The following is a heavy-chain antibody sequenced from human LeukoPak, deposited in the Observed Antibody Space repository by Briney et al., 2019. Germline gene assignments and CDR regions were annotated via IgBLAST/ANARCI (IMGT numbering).Heavy chain of an antibody. CDR2: IYHSGST. J-gene: IGHJ5*02. D-gene: IGHD4-11*01. V-gene: IGHV4-4*02. Sequence: SETLSLTCAVSGGSISSSNWWSWVRQPPGKGLEWIGEIYHSGSTNYNPSLKSRVTISVDKSKNQFSLKLSSVTAADTAVYYCARVQGPTGGWFDPWGQGTLVTVSS. CDR3: ARVQGPTGGWFDP. CDR1: GGSISSSNW.